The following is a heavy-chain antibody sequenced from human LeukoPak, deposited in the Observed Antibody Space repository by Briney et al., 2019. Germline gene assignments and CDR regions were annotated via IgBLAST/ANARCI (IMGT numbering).Heavy chain of an antibody. V-gene: IGHV3-30*03. CDR2: ISYDGSNK. J-gene: IGHJ4*02. D-gene: IGHD6-19*01. Sequence: GGSLRLSCAASGFTFSSYSMNWVRQAPGKGLEWVAVISYDGSNKYYADSVKGRFTISRDNSKNTLYLQMNSLRAEDTAVYYCARGHIAVAGTMGGYWGQGTLVTVSS. CDR3: ARGHIAVAGTMGGY. CDR1: GFTFSSYS.